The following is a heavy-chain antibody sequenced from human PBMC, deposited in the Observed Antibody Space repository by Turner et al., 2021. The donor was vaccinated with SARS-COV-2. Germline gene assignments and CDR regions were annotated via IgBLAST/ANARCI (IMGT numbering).Heavy chain of an antibody. CDR2: IYYSGST. D-gene: IGHD2-15*01. CDR3: ARVLGYCSGVSCYPDY. Sequence: QVQLQQSGPVLVEPSQTLPLTSTVSGGSISSDDYYWSWTRQPPGKGLEWIGYIYYSGSTYYNPSLKSRVTISVDTSKNQFSLKLSSVTAADTAVYYCARVLGYCSGVSCYPDYWGQGTLVTVSS. CDR1: GGSISSDDYY. V-gene: IGHV4-30-4*01. J-gene: IGHJ4*02.